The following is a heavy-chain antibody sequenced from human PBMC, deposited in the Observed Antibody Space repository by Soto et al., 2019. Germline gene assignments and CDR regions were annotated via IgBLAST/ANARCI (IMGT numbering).Heavy chain of an antibody. J-gene: IGHJ5*02. CDR3: ARGNRGYRSNWFDP. D-gene: IGHD2-15*01. CDR1: GGSISSYY. CDR2: IYYSGST. Sequence: SETLSLTCTVSGGSISSYYWNWIRQPPGKGLEWIGYIYYSGSTNYNPSLKSRVTISVDTSKNQFSLKLSSVTAADTAVYYCARGNRGYRSNWFDPWGQGTLVTVSS. V-gene: IGHV4-59*01.